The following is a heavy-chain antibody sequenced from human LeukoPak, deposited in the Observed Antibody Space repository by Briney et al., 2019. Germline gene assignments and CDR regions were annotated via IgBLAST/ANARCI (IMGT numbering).Heavy chain of an antibody. V-gene: IGHV3-49*03. Sequence: SGGSLRLSCTASGFTFGDYAMSWFRQAPGKGLEWVGFIRSKAYGGTTEYAASVKGRFTISRDDSKSIAYLQMNSLKTEDTAVYYCTREGHDILTGYYMTIDYWXQGTLVTVSX. J-gene: IGHJ4*02. CDR2: IRSKAYGGTT. D-gene: IGHD3-9*01. CDR3: TREGHDILTGYYMTIDY. CDR1: GFTFGDYA.